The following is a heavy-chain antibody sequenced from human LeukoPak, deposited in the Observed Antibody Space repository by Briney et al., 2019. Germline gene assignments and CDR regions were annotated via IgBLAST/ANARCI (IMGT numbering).Heavy chain of an antibody. Sequence: GASVKVSCKPSGYPSTTYYMHWVRQAPGQGLEWMGRVNPNSGGTNYAQKFQGRVTMTRDTSISTAYMELSRLRSDDTAVYYCARSLGDYSNYWGQGTLVTVSS. CDR3: ARSLGDYSNY. CDR2: VNPNSGGT. J-gene: IGHJ4*02. D-gene: IGHD4-11*01. V-gene: IGHV1-2*06. CDR1: GYPSTTYY.